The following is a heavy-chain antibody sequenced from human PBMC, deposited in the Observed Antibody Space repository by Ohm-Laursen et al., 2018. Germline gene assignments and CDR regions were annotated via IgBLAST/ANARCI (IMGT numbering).Heavy chain of an antibody. Sequence: SLRLSCSASGFTFTNYAMNWVRQAPGKGLEWVSAISGSGDSTYYADSVKGRFTISRDNAKNSLYLQMNSLRAEDTALYYCAKDIGSLAVAGTGCFDYWGQGTLVTVSS. CDR2: ISGSGDST. V-gene: IGHV3-23*01. CDR3: AKDIGSLAVAGTGCFDY. CDR1: GFTFTNYA. D-gene: IGHD6-19*01. J-gene: IGHJ4*02.